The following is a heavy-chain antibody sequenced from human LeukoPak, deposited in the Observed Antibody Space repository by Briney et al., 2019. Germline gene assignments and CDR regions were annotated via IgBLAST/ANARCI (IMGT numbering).Heavy chain of an antibody. V-gene: IGHV3-49*04. J-gene: IGHJ4*02. CDR3: TTKSSGWYYFDY. D-gene: IGHD6-19*01. Sequence: GGSLRLSCTASGFTFGDYAMSWVRQAPGKGQEWVGFIRSKAYGGTTEYAASVKGRFTISRDDSKSIAYLQMNSLKTEDTAVYYCTTKSSGWYYFDYWGQGTLVTVSS. CDR2: IRSKAYGGTT. CDR1: GFTFGDYA.